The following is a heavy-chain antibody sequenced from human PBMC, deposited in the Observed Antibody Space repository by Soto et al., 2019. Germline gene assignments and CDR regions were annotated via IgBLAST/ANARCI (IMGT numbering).Heavy chain of an antibody. CDR3: ARSRDYPYFDY. CDR1: GGSFSGYY. Sequence: SETLSLTCAVYGGSFSGYYWSWIRQPPGKGLEWIGEINHSGSTNYNPSLKSRVTISVDTSKNQFSLKLSSVTAADTAVYYCARSRDYPYFDYWGQGTLVTVSS. J-gene: IGHJ4*02. CDR2: INHSGST. D-gene: IGHD4-17*01. V-gene: IGHV4-34*01.